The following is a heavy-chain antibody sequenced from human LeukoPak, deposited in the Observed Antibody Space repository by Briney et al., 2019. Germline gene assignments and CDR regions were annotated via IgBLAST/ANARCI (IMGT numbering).Heavy chain of an antibody. CDR3: ARGLGVLSRYCSGGSCYPPYYNAFDI. D-gene: IGHD2-15*01. Sequence: PSETLSLTCTVSGGSISSGDYYWSWIRQPPGKGLEWIGEINHSGSTNYNPSLKSRVTISVDTSKNQFSLKLSSVTAADTAVYYCARGLGVLSRYCSGGSCYPPYYNAFDIWGQGTMVTVSS. J-gene: IGHJ3*02. V-gene: IGHV4-39*07. CDR2: INHSGST. CDR1: GGSISSGDYY.